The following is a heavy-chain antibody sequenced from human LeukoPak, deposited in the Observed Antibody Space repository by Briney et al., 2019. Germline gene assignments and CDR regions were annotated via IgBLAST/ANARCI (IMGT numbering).Heavy chain of an antibody. V-gene: IGHV4-34*01. CDR3: AKDVGATAAEYFQH. D-gene: IGHD1-26*01. CDR2: INHSGST. Sequence: SETLSLTCAVYGGSFSGYYWSWIRQPPGKGLEWIGEINHSGSTNYNPSLKSRVTISVDTSKNQFSLRLSSVTAADTAVYYCAKDVGATAAEYFQHWGQGTLVTVSS. CDR1: GGSFSGYY. J-gene: IGHJ1*01.